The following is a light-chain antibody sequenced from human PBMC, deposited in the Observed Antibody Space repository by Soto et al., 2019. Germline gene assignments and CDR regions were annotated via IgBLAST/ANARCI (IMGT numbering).Light chain of an antibody. CDR2: AAS. CDR1: QGISNW. CDR3: QQSHTFPYT. Sequence: DIQMTQSPSSVSVSVGDTVTITCRASQGISNWLAWYQQRPGKAPKLLIHAASRLHRGVPSRFSGRRSGTDFTLTISSLQPYDFATYYCQQSHTFPYTFGQGTRLEIK. V-gene: IGKV1-12*01. J-gene: IGKJ2*01.